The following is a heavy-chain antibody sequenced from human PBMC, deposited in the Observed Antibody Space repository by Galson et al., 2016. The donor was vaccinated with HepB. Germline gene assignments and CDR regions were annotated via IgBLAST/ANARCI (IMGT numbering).Heavy chain of an antibody. Sequence: SLRLSCAASGFTFSSYSVNWVRQAPGKGLEWVSSISRNGTYIYYADTVKGRFTISRDNAKSSLYLQMNSLRAESTAVYYCARGKEWEDAFNIWGQRTMVTVSS. CDR2: ISRNGTYI. CDR3: ARGKEWEDAFNI. J-gene: IGHJ3*02. V-gene: IGHV3-21*01. D-gene: IGHD1-26*01. CDR1: GFTFSSYS.